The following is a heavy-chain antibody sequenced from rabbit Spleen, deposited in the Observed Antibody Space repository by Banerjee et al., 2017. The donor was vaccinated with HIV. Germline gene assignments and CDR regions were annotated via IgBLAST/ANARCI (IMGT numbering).Heavy chain of an antibody. J-gene: IGHJ3*01. CDR2: ISTTGVA. V-gene: IGHV1S44*01. Sequence: QSLEESGGDLVKPEGSLTLTCTASGIDFSTYGITWVRQAPGKGLEYIGFISTTGVAYYSSWAKGRFTISKTSSTTVDLQMTSLTVADTATYFCARGSPTWLDIWGQGTIVTVS. CDR3: ARGSPTWLDI. CDR1: GIDFSTYG. D-gene: IGHD3-1*01.